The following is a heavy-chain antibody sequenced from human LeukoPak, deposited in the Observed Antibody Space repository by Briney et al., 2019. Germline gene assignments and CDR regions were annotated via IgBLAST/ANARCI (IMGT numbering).Heavy chain of an antibody. CDR1: GFTFSSYG. CDR2: IWYDGSNK. CDR3: ARDRVAAGSFDY. J-gene: IGHJ4*02. D-gene: IGHD6-13*01. Sequence: GGSLRLSCAASGFTFSSYGMHWVRQAPGKGLEWVAVIWYDGSNKYYADSVKGRFTISRDNSKNTLYLQMNSLRAEDTAVYYCARDRVAAGSFDYWGQGTLVTVSS. V-gene: IGHV3-33*08.